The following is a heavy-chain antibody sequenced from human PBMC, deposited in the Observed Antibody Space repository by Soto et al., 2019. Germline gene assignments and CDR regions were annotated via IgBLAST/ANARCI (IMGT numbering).Heavy chain of an antibody. J-gene: IGHJ4*02. D-gene: IGHD3-22*01. CDR3: AKPRLPRMIGAPVDY. CDR2: ISGSGGST. CDR1: GFTFSSYA. Sequence: EVQLLESGGGLVQPGGSLRLSCAASGFTFSSYAMSWVRQAPGKGLEWVSAISGSGGSTYYADSVKGRFTISRDNSKNTLYLQMNSLTAEDTAVYYCAKPRLPRMIGAPVDYWGQGTLVTVSS. V-gene: IGHV3-23*01.